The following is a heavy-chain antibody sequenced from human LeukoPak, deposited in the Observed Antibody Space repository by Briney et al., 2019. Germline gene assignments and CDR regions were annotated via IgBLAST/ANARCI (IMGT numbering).Heavy chain of an antibody. CDR1: GGSISSYY. J-gene: IGHJ3*02. CDR2: IYYSGST. Sequence: KPSETLSLTCTASGGSISSYYWSWIRQPPGKGLEWIGYIYYSGSTNYNPSLKSRVTISVDTSKNQFSLKLSSVTAADTAVYYWARGGFRGYYDSSGYSAFDIWGQGTMVTVSS. CDR3: ARGGFRGYYDSSGYSAFDI. D-gene: IGHD3-22*01. V-gene: IGHV4-59*01.